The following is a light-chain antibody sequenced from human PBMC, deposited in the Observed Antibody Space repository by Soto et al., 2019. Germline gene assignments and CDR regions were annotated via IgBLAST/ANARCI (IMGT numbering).Light chain of an antibody. V-gene: IGKV3-11*01. CDR1: QSVTNS. J-gene: IGKJ4*01. CDR2: DAS. Sequence: EIVLTQSPGTLSLSPGERATLSCRASQSVTNSLAWYQQKPGQAPRLLVYDASNRATGIPTRFSGSGSGTDFTLTTSNLEPEDFAVYYCQQHISWPLTFGGGTKVDIK. CDR3: QQHISWPLT.